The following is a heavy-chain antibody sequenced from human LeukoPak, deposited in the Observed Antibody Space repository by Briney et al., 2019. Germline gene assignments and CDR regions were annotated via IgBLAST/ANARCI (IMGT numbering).Heavy chain of an antibody. V-gene: IGHV4-34*01. D-gene: IGHD4-17*01. Sequence: SETLSLTCAVYGGSFSGYYWSWIRQPPGMGLEWIGEINHSGSTNYNPSLKSRVTISVDTSKNQFSLKLSSVTAADTGVYYCASKSTDHGELRFDYWGQGTLVTVSS. CDR2: INHSGST. CDR1: GGSFSGYY. J-gene: IGHJ4*02. CDR3: ASKSTDHGELRFDY.